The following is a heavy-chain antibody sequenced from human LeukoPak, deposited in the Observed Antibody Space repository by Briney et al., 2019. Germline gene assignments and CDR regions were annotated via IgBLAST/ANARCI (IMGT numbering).Heavy chain of an antibody. Sequence: PGGSLRLSCAASGFTFYDYARHRLPHAPGQGLKWVSGISWNSGSIGYADSVKGRFTISRDNAKNSLYLQMNSLRAEDTALYYCAKELYGDPTLFDYWGQGTLVTVSS. CDR3: AKELYGDPTLFDY. V-gene: IGHV3-9*01. CDR1: GFTFYDYA. D-gene: IGHD4-17*01. CDR2: ISWNSGSI. J-gene: IGHJ4*02.